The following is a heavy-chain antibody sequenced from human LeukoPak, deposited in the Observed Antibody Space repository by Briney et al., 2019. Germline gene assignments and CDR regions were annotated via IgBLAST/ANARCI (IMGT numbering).Heavy chain of an antibody. CDR1: GYTFTDYY. J-gene: IGHJ4*02. D-gene: IGHD4-11*01. Sequence: ASVKVSCKTSGYTFTDYYIHWVRQAPGQGLEWMGWINPNSGETNSAQKFQGRVTMTGDTSISTAYMELRRVTSDDTAVYYCARDRDYSNAERGFDYWGQGTLVTVSS. CDR3: ARDRDYSNAERGFDY. CDR2: INPNSGET. V-gene: IGHV1-2*02.